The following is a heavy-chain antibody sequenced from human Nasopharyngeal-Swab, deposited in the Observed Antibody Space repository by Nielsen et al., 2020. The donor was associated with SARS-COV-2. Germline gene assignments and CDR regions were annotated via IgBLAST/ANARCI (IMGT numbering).Heavy chain of an antibody. Sequence: GGFLRLSCAASGFTFSSYSMNWVRQAPGKGLEWVSSISSSSSYIYYADSVKGRFTISRDNAKNSLYLQMNSLRAEDTAVYYCARGVEVGVPYYYYGMDVWGQGTTVTVSS. D-gene: IGHD3-3*01. J-gene: IGHJ6*02. CDR1: GFTFSSYS. V-gene: IGHV3-21*01. CDR2: ISSSSSYI. CDR3: ARGVEVGVPYYYYGMDV.